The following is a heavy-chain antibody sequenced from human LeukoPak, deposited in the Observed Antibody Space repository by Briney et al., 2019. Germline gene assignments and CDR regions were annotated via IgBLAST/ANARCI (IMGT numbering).Heavy chain of an antibody. CDR3: ARDRYSTLGDMVRGAFDP. J-gene: IGHJ5*02. D-gene: IGHD3-10*01. V-gene: IGHV3-48*03. CDR2: ISSSGRTI. CDR1: GFTFSSYE. Sequence: GGSLRLSCAASGFTFSSYEMNWVRQAPGKGLGWVSYISSSGRTIYYADSVKGRFTISRDNAKNLLYLQMNSLRAEDTAVYYCARDRYSTLGDMVRGAFDPWGQGTLVTVSS.